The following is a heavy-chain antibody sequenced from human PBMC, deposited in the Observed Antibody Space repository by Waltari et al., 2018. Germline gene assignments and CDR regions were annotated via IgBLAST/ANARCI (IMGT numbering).Heavy chain of an antibody. CDR1: GGSISSYY. Sequence: QVQLQESGPGLVKHSETLSLTCTVSGGSISSYYWSWIRQPAGKGLEWIGRIYTSGSPNYNPSLKSRVTMSVDTSKNQFSLKLSSVTAADTAVYYCARDCSSTSCYSNFDYWGQGTLVTVSS. CDR3: ARDCSSTSCYSNFDY. J-gene: IGHJ4*02. CDR2: IYTSGSP. V-gene: IGHV4-4*07. D-gene: IGHD2-2*02.